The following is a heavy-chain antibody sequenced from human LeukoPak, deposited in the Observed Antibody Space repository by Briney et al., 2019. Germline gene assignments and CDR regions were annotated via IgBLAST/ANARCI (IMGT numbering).Heavy chain of an antibody. V-gene: IGHV1-2*02. CDR1: GYTFSGYC. CDR2: INPNSGGT. Sequence: ASVKVSCKASGYTFSGYCIHWVRQAPGQGLEWMGWINPNSGGTNYAQKFQGRLTMTRDTSISTAYMELSRLRSDDTAVYYCAREGWELLQWNTSEIWGQGTMVTVSS. CDR3: AREGWELLQWNTSEI. J-gene: IGHJ3*02. D-gene: IGHD1-26*01.